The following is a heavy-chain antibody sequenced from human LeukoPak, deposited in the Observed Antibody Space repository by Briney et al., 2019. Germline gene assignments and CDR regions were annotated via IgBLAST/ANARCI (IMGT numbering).Heavy chain of an antibody. CDR2: ISGSGAST. V-gene: IGHV3-23*01. CDR3: AKDRIAAAGTHFDY. CDR1: VFTFSSYA. J-gene: IGHJ4*02. D-gene: IGHD6-13*01. Sequence: PGGSLRLSCAASVFTFSSYAMSWVRQAPGKGLEWVSAISGSGASTYYAGYVKGRFTISRDNPKNTLYLQMNSLRAEDTDVYYCAKDRIAAAGTHFDYWGQGTLVTVSS.